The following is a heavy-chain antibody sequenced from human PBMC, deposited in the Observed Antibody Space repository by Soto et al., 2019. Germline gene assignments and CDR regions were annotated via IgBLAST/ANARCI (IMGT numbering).Heavy chain of an antibody. Sequence: QVQLVQSGAEVKKPGSSVKVSCKASGGTFNIYNINWVRQAPGHGLEWMGGILPIFGITNYAQRFQGRLTIIADDSTSTAYMELSSLRSEDTAVYYCARDETGDSYYYYYGMDVWGQGTTVTVTS. CDR1: GGTFNIYN. J-gene: IGHJ6*02. CDR3: ARDETGDSYYYYYGMDV. V-gene: IGHV1-69*01. CDR2: ILPIFGIT. D-gene: IGHD7-27*01.